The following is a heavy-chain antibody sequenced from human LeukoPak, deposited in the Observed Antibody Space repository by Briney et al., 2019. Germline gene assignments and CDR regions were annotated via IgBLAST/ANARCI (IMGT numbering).Heavy chain of an antibody. V-gene: IGHV4-34*01. J-gene: IGHJ5*02. CDR2: INHSGST. D-gene: IGHD3/OR15-3a*01. CDR1: GGSSTAYY. CDR3: ARWTSAGHRFDP. Sequence: SETLSLTCAVSGGSSTAYYWSWIRQPPGKGLEWIGEINHSGSTNYNPSLKSRVTISIDTSRTQFSLRLSSVTAADTAMYYCARWTSAGHRFDPWGQGTLVTVSS.